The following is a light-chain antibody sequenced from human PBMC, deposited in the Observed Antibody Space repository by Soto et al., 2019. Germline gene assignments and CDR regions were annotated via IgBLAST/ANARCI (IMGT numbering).Light chain of an antibody. J-gene: IGKJ3*01. CDR3: QQYGSSPFT. V-gene: IGKV3-20*01. CDR1: QSVSSSY. CDR2: GAS. Sequence: EIVLTQSPGTLSLSPGERATLSCRASQSVSSSYLAWYQKKPGQAPRLLIYGASSRATGIPDRFSGSGSGTDFTLTISRLEPEDFAVYYCQQYGSSPFTFGPGTKVDI.